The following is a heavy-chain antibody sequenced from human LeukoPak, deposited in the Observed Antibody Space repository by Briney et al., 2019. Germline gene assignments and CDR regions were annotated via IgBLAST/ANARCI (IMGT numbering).Heavy chain of an antibody. D-gene: IGHD3-22*01. J-gene: IGHJ4*02. CDR3: TRYYDGYGYWSTPHFDY. Sequence: PSETLSLTCTVSGDSVSGISFYWSWIRQPPGKGLQYIGYIQYSGSTNYNPSLKSRVTISVDTSKNQFSLKLSSATAAATAVYYCTRYYDGYGYWSTPHFDYWGQGTLVTVSS. CDR2: IQYSGST. CDR1: GDSVSGISFY. V-gene: IGHV4-61*01.